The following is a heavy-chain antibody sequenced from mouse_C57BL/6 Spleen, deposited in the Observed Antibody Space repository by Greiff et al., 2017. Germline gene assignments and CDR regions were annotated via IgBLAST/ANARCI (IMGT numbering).Heavy chain of an antibody. D-gene: IGHD1-1*01. CDR2: IHPNSGST. J-gene: IGHJ1*03. CDR1: GYTFTSYW. Sequence: QVQLQQPGAELVKPGASVKLSCKASGYTFTSYWMHWVKQRPGQGLEWIGMIHPNSGSTNYNEKFKSKATLTVDKSSSTDYMQLSSLTSEDSAVYYCARSGGSSHWYFEVWGTGTTVTVSS. V-gene: IGHV1-64*01. CDR3: ARSGGSSHWYFEV.